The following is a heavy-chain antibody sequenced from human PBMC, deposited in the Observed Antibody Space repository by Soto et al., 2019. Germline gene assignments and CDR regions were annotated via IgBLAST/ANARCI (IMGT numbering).Heavy chain of an antibody. D-gene: IGHD5-12*01. J-gene: IGHJ4*02. Sequence: QVQLVQSGAEVKTPGSSVKVSCKASGGTFSSYTVSWLRQAPGQGLEWLGRIIPMLQTANYAQNLQGRDTLTADKSTGTAYMELSSLRSGDTAVYYCARDKGWLQPEYYFDIWGQGTLVTVSS. CDR1: GGTFSSYT. V-gene: IGHV1-69*08. CDR2: IIPMLQTA. CDR3: ARDKGWLQPEYYFDI.